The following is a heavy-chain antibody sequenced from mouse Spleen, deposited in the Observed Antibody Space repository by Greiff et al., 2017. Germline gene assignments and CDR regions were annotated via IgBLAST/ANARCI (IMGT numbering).Heavy chain of an antibody. CDR3: ARHEEMGGNYEFAY. Sequence: VQLQQPGTELVKPGASVKLSCKASGYTFTSYWMHWVKQRPGQGLEWIGNINPSNGGTNYNEKFKSNATLTVDKSSSTAYMQLSSLTSEDSAVYYCARHEEMGGNYEFAYWGQGTLVTVSA. CDR2: INPSNGGT. V-gene: IGHV1-53*01. CDR1: GYTFTSYW. D-gene: IGHD2-1*01. J-gene: IGHJ3*01.